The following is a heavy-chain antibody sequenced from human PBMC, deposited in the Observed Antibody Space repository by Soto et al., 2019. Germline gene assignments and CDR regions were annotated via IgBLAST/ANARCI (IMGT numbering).Heavy chain of an antibody. CDR3: AREAVVVTAAGTFDI. CDR1: GGSISSYY. Sequence: SETLSLTSTVSGGSISSYYWSLIRQPPGKGLEWIGYIYYSGSTNYNPSLKSRVTISVDTSKNQFSLKLSSVTAADTAVYYCAREAVVVTAAGTFDIWGQGTMVTVS. V-gene: IGHV4-59*01. D-gene: IGHD2-21*02. J-gene: IGHJ3*02. CDR2: IYYSGST.